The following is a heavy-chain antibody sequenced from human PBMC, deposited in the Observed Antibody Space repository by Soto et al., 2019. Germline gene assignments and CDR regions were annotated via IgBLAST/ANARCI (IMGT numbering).Heavy chain of an antibody. CDR2: ISGSGGST. CDR3: AKRIRSNYYYYYMDV. CDR1: GFTFSSYA. V-gene: IGHV3-23*01. Sequence: GGSLRLSCAASGFTFSSYAMSWVRQAPGKGLEWVSAISGSGGSTYYADSVKGRFTISRDNSKNTLYLQMNSLRAEDTAVYYCAKRIRSNYYYYYMDVWGKGTTVTVSS. J-gene: IGHJ6*03.